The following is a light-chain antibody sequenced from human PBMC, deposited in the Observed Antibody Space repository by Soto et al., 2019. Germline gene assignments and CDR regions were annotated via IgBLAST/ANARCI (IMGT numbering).Light chain of an antibody. CDR1: SSDVGGYSY. CDR3: SSFTGSTTWV. Sequence: QSALTQPASVSGSPGQSITMFCTGTSSDVGGYSYVSWYQQHPGKAPKLIIYEVSNRPSGISKRFSGSKSANTASLTISGLQAEDEAEYYCSSFTGSTTWVFGGGTKLTVL. J-gene: IGLJ3*02. V-gene: IGLV2-14*01. CDR2: EVS.